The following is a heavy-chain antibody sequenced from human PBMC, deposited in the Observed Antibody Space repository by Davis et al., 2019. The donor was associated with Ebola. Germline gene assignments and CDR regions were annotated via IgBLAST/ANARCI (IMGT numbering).Heavy chain of an antibody. CDR1: GGTFSSYA. V-gene: IGHV1-69*04. CDR2: IIPILGIA. D-gene: IGHD3-3*01. Sequence: AASVKVSCKASGGTFSSYAISWVRQAPGQGLEWMGRIIPILGIANYAQKLQGRVTMTADTSTSTAYMELRSLRSEDTAVYYCARGSQGDFWSGYYGWGQGTLVTVSS. J-gene: IGHJ4*02. CDR3: ARGSQGDFWSGYYG.